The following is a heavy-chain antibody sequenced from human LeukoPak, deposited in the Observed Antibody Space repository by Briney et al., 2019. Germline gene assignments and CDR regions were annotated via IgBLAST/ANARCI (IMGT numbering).Heavy chain of an antibody. CDR3: ARDYYRLHGYSTSYDAFDI. CDR2: IYYSGST. V-gene: IGHV4-61*08. Sequence: SETLSLTCSVSGVSITGDEDFWTWIRQPPGKGLELIGYIYYSGSTNYNPSLKSRVTISVDTSKNQFSLKLSSVTAADTAVYYCARDYYRLHGYSTSYDAFDIWGQGTMVTVSS. D-gene: IGHD6-13*01. J-gene: IGHJ3*02. CDR1: GVSITGDEDF.